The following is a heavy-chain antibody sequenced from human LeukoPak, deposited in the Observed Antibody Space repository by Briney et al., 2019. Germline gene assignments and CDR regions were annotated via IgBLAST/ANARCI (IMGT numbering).Heavy chain of an antibody. CDR2: IGSGGDK. CDR3: ARGGRKWDDYYYYYMDV. J-gene: IGHJ6*03. V-gene: IGHV3-13*01. CDR1: GFVFSTYD. Sequence: TGGSLRLSCAASGFVFSTYDMHWVRQAPGKGLEWVSLIGSGGDKCYPGSVQGRFTSSRENAKNSLFLQMNKLRAGDTAVYYCARGGRKWDDYYYYYMDVWGKGTTVTVSS. D-gene: IGHD1-26*01.